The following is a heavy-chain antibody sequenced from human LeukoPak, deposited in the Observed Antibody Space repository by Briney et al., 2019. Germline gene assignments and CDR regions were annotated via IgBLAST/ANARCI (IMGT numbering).Heavy chain of an antibody. CDR1: GFTFTSYA. J-gene: IGHJ4*02. V-gene: IGHV3-23*01. CDR3: AKAAAAPGFDF. CDR2: VSGSGDRM. Sequence: GGSLRLSCAASGFTFTSYAMNWVRQAPGKGLEWVATVSGSGDRMYHADSVKGRFTISRDNSKNTIYLQMNSLRAEDTALYYCAKAAAAPGFDFWGQGTLVTVSS. D-gene: IGHD6-13*01.